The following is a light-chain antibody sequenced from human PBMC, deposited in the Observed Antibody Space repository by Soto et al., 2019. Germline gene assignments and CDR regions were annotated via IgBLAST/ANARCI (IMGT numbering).Light chain of an antibody. V-gene: IGKV3-20*01. Sequence: EIAFSNSPGTLSLSPGERATLSCRASQSVSSSYLAWYQQKPGQAPRLLIYGASSRATGIPDRFSGSGSGTDFTLTISRLEPEDFAVYYCQQYGSSPRTFGQGTKVDIK. CDR1: QSVSSSY. CDR2: GAS. J-gene: IGKJ1*01. CDR3: QQYGSSPRT.